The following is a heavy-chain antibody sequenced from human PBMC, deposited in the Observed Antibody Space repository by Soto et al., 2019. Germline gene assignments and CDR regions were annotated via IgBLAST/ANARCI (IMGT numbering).Heavy chain of an antibody. D-gene: IGHD3-10*01. V-gene: IGHV1-69*02. CDR2: IIPILGIA. J-gene: IGHJ4*02. CDR3: ARAGGGTDY. Sequence: QVQLVQSGAEVKKPGASVKVSCKASGGTFSSYTISWVRQAPGQGLEWMGRIIPILGIANYAQKFQGRVTITADQSTSTAYTVLSSLSSEATAVYYCARAGGGTDYWCQVTLVTVSS. CDR1: GGTFSSYT.